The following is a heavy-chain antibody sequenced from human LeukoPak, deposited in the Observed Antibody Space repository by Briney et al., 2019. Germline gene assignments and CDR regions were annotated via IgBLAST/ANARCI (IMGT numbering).Heavy chain of an antibody. Sequence: PGGSLRLSCSASEFTFSDFSMSWVRQAPGKGLEWVSYISSSGSTIYYADSVKGRFTISRDNAKNSLYLQMNSLRAEDTAVYYCARGWELLDYWGQGTLVTVSS. CDR1: EFTFSDFS. D-gene: IGHD1-26*01. CDR2: ISSSGSTI. V-gene: IGHV3-11*04. J-gene: IGHJ4*02. CDR3: ARGWELLDY.